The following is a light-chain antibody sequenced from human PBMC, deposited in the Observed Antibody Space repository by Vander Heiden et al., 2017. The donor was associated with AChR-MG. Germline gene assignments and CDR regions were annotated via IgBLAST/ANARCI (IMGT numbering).Light chain of an antibody. CDR3: QQYNNWQT. J-gene: IGKJ4*01. Sequence: TVMTQSPATLSVSPGERVTLSCRASQSVNSNLAWYRQKPGQAPRLLIYGASTRATDIPARFSGFGFGTEFTLTISGLQSEDFAIYYCQQYNNWQTFGGGTKVAIK. V-gene: IGKV3-15*01. CDR2: GAS. CDR1: QSVNSN.